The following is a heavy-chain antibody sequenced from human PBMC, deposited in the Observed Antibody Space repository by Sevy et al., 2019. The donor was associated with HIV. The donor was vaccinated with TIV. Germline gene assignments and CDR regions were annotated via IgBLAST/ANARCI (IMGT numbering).Heavy chain of an antibody. CDR1: GFTFSSYS. CDR3: ARDFSRDLYDSSGYHRAGYYYGMDV. Sequence: GGSLRLSCAASGFTFSSYSMNWVRQAPGKGLEWVSSISSSSSYIYYADSVKGRFTISRDNAKNSLYLQMNSLRAEDTALYYCARDFSRDLYDSSGYHRAGYYYGMDVWGQGTTVTVSS. V-gene: IGHV3-21*01. CDR2: ISSSSSYI. D-gene: IGHD3-22*01. J-gene: IGHJ6*02.